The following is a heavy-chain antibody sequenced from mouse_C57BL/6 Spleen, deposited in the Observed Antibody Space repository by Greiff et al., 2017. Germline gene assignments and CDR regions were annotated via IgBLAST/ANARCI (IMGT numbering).Heavy chain of an antibody. J-gene: IGHJ4*01. CDR1: GFTFSDYY. CDR3: ARQLLPGYAMDY. V-gene: IGHV5-12*01. Sequence: EVMLVESGGGLVQPGGSLKLSCAASGFTFSDYYMYWVRQTPEKRLEWVAYISNGGGSTYYPDTVKGRFTISRDNAKNTLYLQMSRLKSEDTAMYYCARQLLPGYAMDYWGQGTSVTVSS. D-gene: IGHD2-3*01. CDR2: ISNGGGST.